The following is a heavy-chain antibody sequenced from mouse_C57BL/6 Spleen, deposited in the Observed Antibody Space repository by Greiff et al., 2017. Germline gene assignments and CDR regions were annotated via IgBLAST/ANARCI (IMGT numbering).Heavy chain of an antibody. Sequence: QVQLQQPGAELVKPGASVKLSCKASGYTFTSYWMHWVKQRPGQGLEWIGMIHPNSGSTNYYEKFKSKATLTVDKSSSTAYMQLSSLTSEDSAVYYCARAGTGFAYWGQGTLVTVSA. CDR1: GYTFTSYW. CDR3: ARAGTGFAY. J-gene: IGHJ3*01. V-gene: IGHV1-64*01. D-gene: IGHD3-3*01. CDR2: IHPNSGST.